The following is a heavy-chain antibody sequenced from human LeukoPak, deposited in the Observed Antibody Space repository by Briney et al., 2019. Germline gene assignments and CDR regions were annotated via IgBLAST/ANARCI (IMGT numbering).Heavy chain of an antibody. J-gene: IGHJ4*02. V-gene: IGHV3-48*04. CDR2: ISSSSSTI. CDR1: GFTFSSYS. CDR3: LFASGSFYTAFHY. Sequence: GGSLRLSCAASGFTFSSYSMNWVRQAPGKGLEWVSYISSSSSTIYYADSVKGRFTISRDNAKNSLYLQMNSLRAEDTAVYYCLFASGSFYTAFHYWGQGTLVTVSS. D-gene: IGHD3-10*01.